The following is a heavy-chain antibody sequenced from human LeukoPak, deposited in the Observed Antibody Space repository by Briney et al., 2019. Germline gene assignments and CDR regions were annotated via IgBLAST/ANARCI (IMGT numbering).Heavy chain of an antibody. J-gene: IGHJ4*02. CDR3: ARDPRLEISGMVIDMLDY. CDR2: ISSSSYI. D-gene: IGHD3-3*01. CDR1: GFTFSSYV. Sequence: PGGSLRLSCAASGFTFSSYVMNWVRQAPGKGLEWVSYISSSSYIYYADSVKGRFAISRDNAKNSLYLQMNSLRAEDSAIYYCARDPRLEISGMVIDMLDYWGRGTLVTVSS. V-gene: IGHV3-48*03.